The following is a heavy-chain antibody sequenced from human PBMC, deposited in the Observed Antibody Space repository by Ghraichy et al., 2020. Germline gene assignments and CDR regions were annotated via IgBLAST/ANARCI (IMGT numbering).Heavy chain of an antibody. Sequence: ASVKVSCKASGYTFTSYGISWVRQAPGQGLEWMGWISAYNGNTNYAQKLQGRVTMTTDTSTSTAYMELRSLRSDDTAVYYCARVSFTVVTPADAFDIWGQGTMVTVSS. CDR3: ARVSFTVVTPADAFDI. V-gene: IGHV1-18*04. D-gene: IGHD4-23*01. CDR1: GYTFTSYG. J-gene: IGHJ3*02. CDR2: ISAYNGNT.